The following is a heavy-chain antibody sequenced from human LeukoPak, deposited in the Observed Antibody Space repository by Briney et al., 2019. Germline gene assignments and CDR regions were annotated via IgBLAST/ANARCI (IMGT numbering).Heavy chain of an antibody. V-gene: IGHV1-2*02. CDR1: GYTFTGYY. D-gene: IGHD4-17*01. J-gene: IGHJ4*02. CDR3: ARQHDSGDYSCGY. CDR2: INPNSGGT. Sequence: ASVKVSCKASGYTFTGYYMHWVRQAPGQGLEWMGGINPNSGGTNYAQKFQGRVTMTRDTSISTAYMELSRLRSDDTAVYYCARQHDSGDYSCGYWGQGTLVTVSS.